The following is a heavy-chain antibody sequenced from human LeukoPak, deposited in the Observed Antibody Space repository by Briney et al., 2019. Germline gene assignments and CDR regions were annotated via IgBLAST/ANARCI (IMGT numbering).Heavy chain of an antibody. CDR1: GESFSAYS. CDR2: INHSGST. V-gene: IGHV4-34*01. Sequence: SETLSLTCAVYGESFSAYSWNWIRQSPGKGLEWIGEINHSGSTNYNPSLKSRVTISVDTSKNQTSKRQFSLKLNSVTAADTAVYYCTRERSTPGINWFDPWGEGTLVTVSS. J-gene: IGHJ5*02. D-gene: IGHD2-2*01. CDR3: TRERSTPGINWFDP.